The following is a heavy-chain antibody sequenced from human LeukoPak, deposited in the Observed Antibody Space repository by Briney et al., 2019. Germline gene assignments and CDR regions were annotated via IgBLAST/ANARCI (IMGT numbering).Heavy chain of an antibody. V-gene: IGHV1-2*02. J-gene: IGHJ4*02. D-gene: IGHD3-10*01. CDR1: GYTFTNYY. CDR2: INPNSGDT. CDR3: ARGGGFDN. Sequence: GASVKVSCKASGYTFTNYYLHWVRQAPGQGLEWMGWINPNSGDTNYAQKFQGRVTITRNTSLSTACIELSSLSSEDTAGFFCARGGGFDNSGEGTLGSLSS.